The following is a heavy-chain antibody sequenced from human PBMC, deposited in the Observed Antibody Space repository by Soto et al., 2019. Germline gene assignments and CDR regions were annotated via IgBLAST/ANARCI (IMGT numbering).Heavy chain of an antibody. CDR2: IGPKNGDT. CDR3: GRGRSGEIGVFY. D-gene: IGHD1-26*01. V-gene: IGHV1-2*02. J-gene: IGHJ4*02. CDR1: GYTFTGHY. Sequence: QVQLVQSGAEVKESGASVKVSCKASGYTFTGHYIHWVRQAPGQGFEWVGEIGPKNGDTRYAQRFQGRVAMTKVSSITTVYMEVSNLSPDDTAVYYCGRGRSGEIGVFYWGQGTLVTVHS.